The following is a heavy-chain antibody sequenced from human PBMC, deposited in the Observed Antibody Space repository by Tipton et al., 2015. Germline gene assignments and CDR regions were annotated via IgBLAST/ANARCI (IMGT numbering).Heavy chain of an antibody. D-gene: IGHD3-10*01. CDR1: GGSFSGYY. V-gene: IGHV4-34*01. CDR3: ARVDILLSQGGMDV. Sequence: TLSLTCAVYGGSFSGYYWSWIRQSPGKGLEWIGEINHRGRTYYNPSLKSRVTISVDASKNQFSLKLSSVTAADTAVYYCARVDILLSQGGMDVWGQGTTVTVSS. J-gene: IGHJ6*02. CDR2: INHRGRT.